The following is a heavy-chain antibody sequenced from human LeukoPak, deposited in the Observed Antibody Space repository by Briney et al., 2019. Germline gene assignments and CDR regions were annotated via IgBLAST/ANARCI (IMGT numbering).Heavy chain of an antibody. J-gene: IGHJ3*01. CDR2: IKQDGSEK. CDR1: GFTFSMYW. D-gene: IGHD3-9*01. V-gene: IGHV3-7*01. Sequence: PGGSLRLSCAASGFTFSMYWMSWVRQAPGKGLEWVANIKQDGSEKFYVGSVKGRFTISRDNAKNSLYLQMNSLRAEDTAEYYCARDPSYDILTGYKYAFDVWGQGTMVTVSS. CDR3: ARDPSYDILTGYKYAFDV.